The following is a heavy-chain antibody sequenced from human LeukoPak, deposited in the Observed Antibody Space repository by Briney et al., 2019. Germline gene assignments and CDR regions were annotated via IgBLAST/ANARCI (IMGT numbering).Heavy chain of an antibody. V-gene: IGHV1-46*01. Sequence: ASVKVSCKASGYTFINSYIHWVRQAPGQVLEWMGLINPDGGNTNYAQNFQGRVTLTRDTSTSTVYMELSSLRSEDTAIYYCARIRDGYNDAYDLWGQGTVVTVPS. J-gene: IGHJ3*01. D-gene: IGHD5-24*01. CDR2: INPDGGNT. CDR1: GYTFINSY. CDR3: ARIRDGYNDAYDL.